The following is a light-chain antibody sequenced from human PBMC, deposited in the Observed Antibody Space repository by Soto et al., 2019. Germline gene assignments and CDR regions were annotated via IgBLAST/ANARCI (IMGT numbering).Light chain of an antibody. V-gene: IGKV1-13*02. J-gene: IGKJ1*01. Sequence: AIQLTQSPCSLSASVGDRVTITCRASQGISSALAWYQQKPGKAPKLLIYDASSLESGVPSRFSGSGSGTDFTLTISSLQPEDFAAYYCQQFNSYPWTVGQGTKVEIK. CDR2: DAS. CDR1: QGISSA. CDR3: QQFNSYPWT.